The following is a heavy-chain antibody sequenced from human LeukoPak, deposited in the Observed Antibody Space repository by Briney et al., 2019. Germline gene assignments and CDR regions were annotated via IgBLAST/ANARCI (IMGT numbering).Heavy chain of an antibody. CDR3: VRRGQLFSPPKQAFDY. V-gene: IGHV4-39*07. D-gene: IGHD1-1*01. CDR1: GGSITSSSHY. CDR2: SYYSGSI. Sequence: TATLSLTCTVSGGSITSSSHYWGWIPPPPGKGIVSIRNSYYSGSIYYNSSLKSRVTISVDSSMNQFSLKLSSVLDADRVVYYYVRRGQLFSPPKQAFDYWGQGTLVTVSS. J-gene: IGHJ4*02.